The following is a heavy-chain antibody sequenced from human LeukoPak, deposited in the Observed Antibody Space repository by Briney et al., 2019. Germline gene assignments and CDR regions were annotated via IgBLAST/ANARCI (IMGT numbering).Heavy chain of an antibody. D-gene: IGHD5-12*01. J-gene: IGHJ4*02. CDR3: AREEKPKGIYSGYDFGGEAKGVY. CDR1: GYTFASYY. V-gene: IGHV1-46*01. CDR2: INPSGGST. Sequence: ASVKVSWKASGYTFASYYMHWVRQAPGQGLEWMGIINPSGGSTSYAQKFQGRVTMTRDTSTSTVYMELSSLRSEDTAVYYCAREEKPKGIYSGYDFGGEAKGVYWGQGTLVTVSS.